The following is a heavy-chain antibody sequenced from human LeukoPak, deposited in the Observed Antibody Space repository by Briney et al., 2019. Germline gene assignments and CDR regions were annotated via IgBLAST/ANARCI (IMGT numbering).Heavy chain of an antibody. J-gene: IGHJ4*02. D-gene: IGHD3-10*01. V-gene: IGHV3-48*03. CDR2: ISSSGSTI. CDR3: AKDYYTFLPGD. Sequence: GGSLRLSCAASGFTFSSYELNWVRQAPGKGLEWVSYISSSGSTIYYADSVKGRFTISRDNAKNTLYLQMNSLRAEDTAVYYCAKDYYTFLPGDWGQGTLVTVSS. CDR1: GFTFSSYE.